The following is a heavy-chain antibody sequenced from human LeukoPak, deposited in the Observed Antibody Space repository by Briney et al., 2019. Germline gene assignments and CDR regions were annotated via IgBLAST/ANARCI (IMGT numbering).Heavy chain of an antibody. D-gene: IGHD3-10*01. Sequence: PGGSLRLSCAASGFTFSSYAMHWVRQAPGKGLEWVAVISYDGSNKYYADSVKGRFTISRDNSKNTLYLQMNSLRAEDTAVYYCAKDRGYYGSGSYFDYWGQGTLVTVSS. CDR3: AKDRGYYGSGSYFDY. CDR1: GFTFSSYA. V-gene: IGHV3-30*04. CDR2: ISYDGSNK. J-gene: IGHJ4*02.